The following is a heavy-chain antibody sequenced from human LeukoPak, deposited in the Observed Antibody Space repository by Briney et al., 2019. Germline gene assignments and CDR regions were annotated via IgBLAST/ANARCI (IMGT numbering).Heavy chain of an antibody. CDR2: ISKDGINR. J-gene: IGHJ3*02. V-gene: IGHV3-30*03. CDR3: AREIQRTVEMTTNRAFDI. CDR1: GFTFSSYG. D-gene: IGHD5-24*01. Sequence: PGGSLRLSCETSGFTFSSYGMHWVRQAPGKGLEWVAFISKDGINRFHADSVRGRFTISRDNANNTLYLQMNSLRAEDTAVYYCAREIQRTVEMTTNRAFDIWGQGTMVTVSS.